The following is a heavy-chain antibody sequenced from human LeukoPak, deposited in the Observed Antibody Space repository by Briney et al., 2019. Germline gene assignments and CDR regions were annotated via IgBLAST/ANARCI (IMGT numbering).Heavy chain of an antibody. CDR2: ISSSSSYT. Sequence: PGGSLRLSCAASGFTFSDYYMSWIRQAPGKGLEWVSYISSSSSYTNYADSVKGRFTISRDNAKNSLYLRMNSLRAEDTAVYYCVKTIAEGWFDPWGQGTLVTVSS. V-gene: IGHV3-11*03. CDR3: VKTIAEGWFDP. CDR1: GFTFSDYY. J-gene: IGHJ5*02. D-gene: IGHD4/OR15-4a*01.